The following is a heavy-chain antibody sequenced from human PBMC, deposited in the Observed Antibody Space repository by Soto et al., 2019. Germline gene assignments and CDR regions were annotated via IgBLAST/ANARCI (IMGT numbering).Heavy chain of an antibody. Sequence: GGSLRLSCAASGFTFSGSAMHWVRQASGKGLEWVGRIRSKANSYATAYAASVKGRFTISRDDSKNTAYLQMNSLKTEDTAVYYCTKGRYFDWLSPSYRPLQAFDYWGQGTLVTVSS. J-gene: IGHJ4*02. V-gene: IGHV3-73*01. CDR2: IRSKANSYAT. CDR3: TKGRYFDWLSPSYRPLQAFDY. CDR1: GFTFSGSA. D-gene: IGHD3-9*01.